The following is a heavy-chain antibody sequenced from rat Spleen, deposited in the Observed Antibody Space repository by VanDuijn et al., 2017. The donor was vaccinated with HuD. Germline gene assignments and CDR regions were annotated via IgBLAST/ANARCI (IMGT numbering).Heavy chain of an antibody. CDR2: IKAKSNNYST. CDR3: VGTTVVTPYYFDY. Sequence: EVQVLESGGGLVQPGNSLKLSCATSGFTFSTAWMYWYRQFPEKRLEWVARIKAKSNNYSTDYTESVKGRFTIPRDDSKSSIYMQMNNLKEEDNAIYYCVGTTVVTPYYFDYWGQGVMVTVSS. V-gene: IGHV6-6*01. CDR1: GFTFSTAW. J-gene: IGHJ2*01. D-gene: IGHD1-1*01.